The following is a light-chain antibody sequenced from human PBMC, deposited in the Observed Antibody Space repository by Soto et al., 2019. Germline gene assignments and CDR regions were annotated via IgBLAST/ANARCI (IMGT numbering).Light chain of an antibody. CDR2: GAS. V-gene: IGKV3-15*01. J-gene: IGKJ4*01. CDR3: QHYNNWLGA. CDR1: QGVSRK. Sequence: DIVMTQSPATLSVAPGERVAFSCRASQGVSRKLAWYQHKPGQAPRLLISGASTRATGIPDRFSGSGSGTEFTLTISSLQSEDFAVYYCQHYNNWLGAFGGGTKVDIK.